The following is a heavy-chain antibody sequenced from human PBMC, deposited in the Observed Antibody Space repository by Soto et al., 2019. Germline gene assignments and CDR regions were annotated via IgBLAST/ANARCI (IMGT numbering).Heavy chain of an antibody. CDR3: ANRVDVLAPWN. CDR2: IYHGGSS. J-gene: IGHJ4*02. D-gene: IGHD3-9*01. CDR1: GYSISGGFY. Sequence: SETLSLTCAVSGYSISGGFYWVCIRQPPGKGLEWIGSIYHGGSSYFNPSLKSRATISMDTSENQFSLKLTSVTAADTAIYFCANRVDVLAPWNWGQGTLVTVSS. V-gene: IGHV4-38-2*01.